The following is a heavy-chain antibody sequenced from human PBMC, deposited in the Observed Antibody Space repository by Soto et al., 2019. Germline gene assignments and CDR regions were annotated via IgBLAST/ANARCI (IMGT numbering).Heavy chain of an antibody. V-gene: IGHV3-30*18. CDR3: AKDLFSGGSYPNWFDP. Sequence: QVQLVESGGGVVQPGRSLRLSCTASGFSFSSYGMHWVRQAPGKGLEWVALISYDGSNRFYADSVKGRFTISRDNSKNTRYLQMNSQRAEDTAVDYCAKDLFSGGSYPNWFDPWGQGTLVTVSS. D-gene: IGHD1-26*01. CDR2: ISYDGSNR. J-gene: IGHJ5*02. CDR1: GFSFSSYG.